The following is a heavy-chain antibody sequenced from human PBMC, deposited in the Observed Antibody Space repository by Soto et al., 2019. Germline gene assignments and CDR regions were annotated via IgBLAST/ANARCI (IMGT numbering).Heavy chain of an antibody. CDR2: INAGKGNT. CDR3: AREYYYDSSGYYDY. V-gene: IGHV1-3*01. CDR1: GYTFTNYA. J-gene: IGHJ4*02. Sequence: ASVKVSCKASGYTFTNYAMHWVRQAPGQRLEWMGWINAGKGNTKYSQKFQGRVTITRDTSASTAYMELSSLRSEDTAVYYCAREYYYDSSGYYDYWGQGTLVTVSS. D-gene: IGHD3-22*01.